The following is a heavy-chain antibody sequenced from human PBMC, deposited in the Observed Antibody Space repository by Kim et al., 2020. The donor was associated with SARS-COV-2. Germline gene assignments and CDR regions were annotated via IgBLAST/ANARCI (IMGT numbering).Heavy chain of an antibody. CDR1: GYTFTSYA. CDR2: INAGNGNT. Sequence: ASVKVSCKASGYTFTSYAMHWVRQAPGQRLEWMGWINAGNGNTKYSQKFQGRVTITRDTSASTAYMELSSLRSEDTAVYYCARATYYYDSSGYYALDAFDIWGQRTMVPVSS. D-gene: IGHD3-22*01. CDR3: ARATYYYDSSGYYALDAFDI. V-gene: IGHV1-3*01. J-gene: IGHJ3*02.